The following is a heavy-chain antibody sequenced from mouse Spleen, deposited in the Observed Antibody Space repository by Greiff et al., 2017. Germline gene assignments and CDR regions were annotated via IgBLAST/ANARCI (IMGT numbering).Heavy chain of an antibody. CDR2: ISSGGGNT. CDR3: ARLELWRYFDY. Sequence: EVQLVESGGGLVKLGGSLKLSCAASGFTFSSYAMSWVRQTPEKRLEWVATISSGGGNTDYPDSVKGRFTISRDNAKNTLYLQMSSLKSEDTAMYYCARLELWRYFDYWGQGTTLTVSS. CDR1: GFTFSSYA. J-gene: IGHJ2*01. D-gene: IGHD1-1*02. V-gene: IGHV5-9-3*01.